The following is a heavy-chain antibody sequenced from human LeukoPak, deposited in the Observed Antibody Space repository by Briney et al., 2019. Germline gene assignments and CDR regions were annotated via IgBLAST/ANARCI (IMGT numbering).Heavy chain of an antibody. CDR3: ARDDRDGYNWAWFDY. J-gene: IGHJ4*02. CDR2: ISSSGSTI. CDR1: GFTFSSYE. V-gene: IGHV3-48*03. Sequence: GGSLRLSCGASGFTFSSYEMNWVRQAPGKGLEWVSYISSSGSTIYYADPVKGRFTISRDNAKNSLYLQMNSLRAEDTAVYYCARDDRDGYNWAWFDYWGQGTLVTVSS. D-gene: IGHD5-24*01.